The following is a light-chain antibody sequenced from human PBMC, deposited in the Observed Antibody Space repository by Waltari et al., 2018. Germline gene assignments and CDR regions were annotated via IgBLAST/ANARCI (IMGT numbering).Light chain of an antibody. V-gene: IGKV1-33*01. CDR1: DDINAF. J-gene: IGKJ3*01. CDR3: QQYDDVPSYT. CDR2: DAS. Sequence: DIHLTQTPSSLSASVGDRVTITCQASDDINAFLNWYQQKPGTAPKLLIYDASSLVTGVPSRFSGDGSGSLFTLTISSLQPEDFATYYCQQYDDVPSYTFGPGTKVNLK.